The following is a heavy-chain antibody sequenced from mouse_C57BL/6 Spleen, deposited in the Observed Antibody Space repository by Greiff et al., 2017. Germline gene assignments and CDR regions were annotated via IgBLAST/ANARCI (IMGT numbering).Heavy chain of an antibody. D-gene: IGHD1-1*01. CDR1: GYTFTDYY. J-gene: IGHJ4*01. CDR2: INPNNGGT. CDR3: VWEFITTVYYAMDY. V-gene: IGHV1-26*01. Sequence: EVQLQQSGPELVKPGASVKISCKASGYTFTDYYMNWVKQSHGKSLEWIGDINPNNGGTSYNQKFKGKATLTVDKSSSTAYMELRSLTSEDSAVYYCVWEFITTVYYAMDYWGQGTSVTVSS.